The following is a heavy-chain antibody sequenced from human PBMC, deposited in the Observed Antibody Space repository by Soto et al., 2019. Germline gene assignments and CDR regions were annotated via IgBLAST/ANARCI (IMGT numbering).Heavy chain of an antibody. D-gene: IGHD2-15*01. V-gene: IGHV3-21*01. CDR2: ISSSSSYI. J-gene: IGHJ4*02. Sequence: GGSLRLSCAASGFTFSSYSMNWVRQAPGKGLEWVSSISSSSSYIYYADSVKGRFTISTDNAKNSLYLQMNSLRAEDTAVYYCARDLCSGGSCYPFDYWGQGTLVTVSS. CDR1: GFTFSSYS. CDR3: ARDLCSGGSCYPFDY.